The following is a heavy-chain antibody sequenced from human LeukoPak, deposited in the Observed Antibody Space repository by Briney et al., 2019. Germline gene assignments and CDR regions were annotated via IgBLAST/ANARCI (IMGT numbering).Heavy chain of an antibody. J-gene: IGHJ1*01. D-gene: IGHD3-3*01. V-gene: IGHV3-23*01. Sequence: PGGSLRLSXAASGFTFSSYAMSWVRQSPGKGLEWLSAISGSGGSTYYADSVKGRFTISRDNSKNTLYLQMNSLRAEDTAVYYCAKDQGEEYYDFWSGPFQHWGQGTLVTVSS. CDR2: ISGSGGST. CDR3: AKDQGEEYYDFWSGPFQH. CDR1: GFTFSSYA.